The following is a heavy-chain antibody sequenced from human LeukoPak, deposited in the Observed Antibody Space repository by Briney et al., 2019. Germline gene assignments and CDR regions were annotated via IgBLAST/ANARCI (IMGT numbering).Heavy chain of an antibody. CDR3: ARSQKRGKNTAFYYYYGMDV. Sequence: PSETLSLTCTVSGGSISSYYWSWIRQPPGKGLEWIGYIYYSGSTNYNPSLKSRATISVDRSKNQFSLKLSSVTAADTAVYYCARSQKRGKNTAFYYYYGMDVWGQGTTVTVSS. D-gene: IGHD3-16*01. V-gene: IGHV4-59*08. J-gene: IGHJ6*02. CDR1: GGSISSYY. CDR2: IYYSGST.